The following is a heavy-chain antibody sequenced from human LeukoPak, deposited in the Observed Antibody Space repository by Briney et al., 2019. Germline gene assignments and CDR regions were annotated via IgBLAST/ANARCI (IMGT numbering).Heavy chain of an antibody. CDR3: ARALYSGYEENWFDP. V-gene: IGHV3-20*04. D-gene: IGHD5-12*01. CDR2: INWNGGRT. Sequence: GGSLRLSCAASGFTFDDYAMTWVRQAPGKGLEWVSTINWNGGRTGYADSVKGRFTISRDNAKSSLYLQMNSLRAEDTALYYCARALYSGYEENWFDPWGQGTLVTVSS. J-gene: IGHJ5*02. CDR1: GFTFDDYA.